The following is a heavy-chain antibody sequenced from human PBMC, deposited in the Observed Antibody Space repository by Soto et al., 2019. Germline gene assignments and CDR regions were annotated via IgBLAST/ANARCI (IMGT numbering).Heavy chain of an antibody. CDR1: GGSITSYY. J-gene: IGHJ4*02. CDR3: ARRGYSSGWYYFDY. V-gene: IGHV4-59*01. CDR2: IYYSGST. D-gene: IGHD6-19*01. Sequence: PSETLSLTCTVSGGSITSYYWSWIRQPPGKGLEFIGYIYYSGSTNYNPSLKRRVTISVDTSKNQFSLKLSSVTAADTAVYFCARRGYSSGWYYFDYWGQGALVTSPQ.